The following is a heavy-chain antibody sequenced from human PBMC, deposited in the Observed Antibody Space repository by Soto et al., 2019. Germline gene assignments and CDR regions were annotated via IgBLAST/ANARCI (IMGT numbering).Heavy chain of an antibody. V-gene: IGHV1-69*12. Sequence: QVQLVQSGAEVKKPGSSVKVSCKASGGTFSSYAISWVRQAPGQGLEWMGGIIPIFGTANYAQKFQGRVTITADESTSTAYMELSSLRSEDTAVYYCANHRQDDILTGYYDWGQGTLVTVSS. CDR3: ANHRQDDILTGYYD. J-gene: IGHJ4*02. CDR1: GGTFSSYA. D-gene: IGHD3-9*01. CDR2: IIPIFGTA.